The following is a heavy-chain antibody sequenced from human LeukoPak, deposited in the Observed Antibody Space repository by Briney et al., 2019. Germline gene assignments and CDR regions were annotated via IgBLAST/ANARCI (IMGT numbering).Heavy chain of an antibody. CDR2: IYYSGST. Sequence: KTSETLSLTCTVSGGSFSSYYWSWIRQPPGKGLEWIGYIYYSGSTNYNPSLKSRVTISVDTSKNQFSLKLSSVTAADTAVYYCARDRGLYLPHYYMDVWGKGTTVTVSS. D-gene: IGHD3-10*01. J-gene: IGHJ6*03. V-gene: IGHV4-59*01. CDR1: GGSFSSYY. CDR3: ARDRGLYLPHYYMDV.